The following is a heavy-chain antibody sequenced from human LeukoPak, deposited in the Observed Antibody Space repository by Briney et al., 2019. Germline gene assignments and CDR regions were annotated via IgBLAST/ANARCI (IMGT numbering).Heavy chain of an antibody. CDR3: TRHLGDDDYGDFNDY. J-gene: IGHJ4*02. D-gene: IGHD4-17*01. Sequence: GGSLRLSCATSGFSFSDSALHWVRQASGKGLEWVGRIRSELSGYVTAYAASVKGRFTISRDDSKNTAYLQMNSLETEDTAVYYCTRHLGDDDYGDFNDYWGQGILVTVSS. V-gene: IGHV3-73*01. CDR1: GFSFSDSA. CDR2: IRSELSGYVT.